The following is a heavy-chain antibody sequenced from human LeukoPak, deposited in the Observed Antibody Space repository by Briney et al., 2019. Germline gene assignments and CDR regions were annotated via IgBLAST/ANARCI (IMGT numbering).Heavy chain of an antibody. D-gene: IGHD6-13*01. CDR2: IYYSGST. Sequence: SETLSLTCTVSGGSISSYYWSWIRQPPGKGLEWIGYIYYSGSTSYNPSLKSRVTMSVDTSKNQFSLKLSSVTTADTAVYYCARGGIAAVGIPLRIWGQGTMVTVSS. CDR3: ARGGIAAVGIPLRI. J-gene: IGHJ3*02. V-gene: IGHV4-59*01. CDR1: GGSISSYY.